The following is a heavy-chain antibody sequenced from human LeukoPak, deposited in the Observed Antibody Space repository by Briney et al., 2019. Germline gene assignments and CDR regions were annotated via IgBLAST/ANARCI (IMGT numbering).Heavy chain of an antibody. D-gene: IGHD3-3*02. Sequence: ASVNVSYKASGYTFISYAMHWVRQAPGERREWMGWINAGIGNTKYSQNFPGRVTLATDTSASTNYMELSSLRSEATAVYYCERDGLGFLEWLSMSYYFDYWGQGSLASVCS. CDR1: GYTFISYA. J-gene: IGHJ4*02. CDR2: INAGIGNT. CDR3: ERDGLGFLEWLSMSYYFDY. V-gene: IGHV1-3*01.